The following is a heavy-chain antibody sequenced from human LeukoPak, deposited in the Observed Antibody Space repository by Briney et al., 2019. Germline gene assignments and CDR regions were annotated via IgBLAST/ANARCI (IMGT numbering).Heavy chain of an antibody. D-gene: IGHD2-2*01. CDR3: VRAPDIVVVLAAMGFYYYYGMDV. Sequence: SETLSLTCTVSGGSVSSDSYYWSWIRQPPGKGLEWIGSIFYSGSTNYNPSLKSRVTISVDTSKNQFSLKLSSVTAADTAVYYCVRAPDIVVVLAAMGFYYYYGMDVWGQGTTVTVSS. V-gene: IGHV4-61*01. CDR1: GGSVSSDSYY. J-gene: IGHJ6*02. CDR2: IFYSGST.